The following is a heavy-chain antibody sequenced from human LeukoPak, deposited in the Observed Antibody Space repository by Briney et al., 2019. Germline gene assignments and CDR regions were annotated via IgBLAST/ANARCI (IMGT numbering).Heavy chain of an antibody. CDR3: ARDGLYGSGSYQDY. CDR2: IIPIFGTA. D-gene: IGHD3-10*01. J-gene: IGHJ4*02. CDR1: GGTFSSYA. V-gene: IGHV1-69*13. Sequence: ASVKVSCKASGGTFSSYAISWVRQAPGQGLEWMGGIIPIFGTANYAQKFQGRVTITADESTSTAYMELSSLRSEDTAVYYCARDGLYGSGSYQDYWGQGTLVTVSS.